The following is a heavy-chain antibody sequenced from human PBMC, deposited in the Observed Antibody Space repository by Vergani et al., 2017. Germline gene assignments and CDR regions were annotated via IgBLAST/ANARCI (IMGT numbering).Heavy chain of an antibody. J-gene: IGHJ6*02. CDR2: ISYDVSNK. V-gene: IGHV3-30*18. D-gene: IGHD1-26*01. CDR1: GFTFSSYG. CDR3: AKASPYSGSYFRYYYGMDV. Sequence: QVQLVESGGGVVQPGRSLRLSCAASGFTFSSYGMHWVRQAPGKGLEWVAVISYDVSNKYYADSVKGRFTISRDNSKNTLYLQMNSLRAEDTAVYYCAKASPYSGSYFRYYYGMDVWGQGTTVTVSS.